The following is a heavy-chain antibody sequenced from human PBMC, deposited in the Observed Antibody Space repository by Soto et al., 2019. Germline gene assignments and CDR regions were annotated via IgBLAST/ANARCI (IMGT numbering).Heavy chain of an antibody. D-gene: IGHD2-2*01. Sequence: PGGSLRLSCAASGFTFSSYGMHWVRQAPGKGLEWVSAISGSGGSTYYADSVKGRFTISRDNSKNTLYLQMNSLRAEDTAVYYCAKGPRQYCSSTSGLAQDWFDLWGQGTLVTVSS. CDR1: GFTFSSYG. CDR2: ISGSGGST. V-gene: IGHV3-23*01. CDR3: AKGPRQYCSSTSGLAQDWFDL. J-gene: IGHJ5*02.